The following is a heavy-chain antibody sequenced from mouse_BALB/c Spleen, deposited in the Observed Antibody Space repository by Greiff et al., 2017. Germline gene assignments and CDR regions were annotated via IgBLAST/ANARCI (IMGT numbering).Heavy chain of an antibody. Sequence: QVQLQQSGPELVKPGASVKISCKASGYAFSSSWMNWVKQRPGQGLEWIGRIYPGDGDTNYNGKFKGKATLTADKSSSTAYMQLSSLTSVDSAVYFCARSLGNYRAMDYWGQGTSVTVSS. CDR2: IYPGDGDT. D-gene: IGHD2-1*01. V-gene: IGHV1-82*01. CDR3: ARSLGNYRAMDY. J-gene: IGHJ4*01. CDR1: GYAFSSSW.